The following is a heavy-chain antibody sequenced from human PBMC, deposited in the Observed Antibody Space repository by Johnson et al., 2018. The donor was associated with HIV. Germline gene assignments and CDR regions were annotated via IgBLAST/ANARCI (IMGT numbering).Heavy chain of an antibody. V-gene: IGHV3-13*01. CDR2: IDSDGET. CDR1: GFTLGSYD. D-gene: IGHD2-2*01. Sequence: VQLVESGGGLVQRGGSLRLSCEASGFTLGSYDMHWVRQAAGKGLEWVSEIDSDGETYYPASVKGRFTTSRENYKNSFYLHMNSLRAGDTAVYYCARRSITSDGFDIWGQGTMLTVSS. CDR3: ARRSITSDGFDI. J-gene: IGHJ3*02.